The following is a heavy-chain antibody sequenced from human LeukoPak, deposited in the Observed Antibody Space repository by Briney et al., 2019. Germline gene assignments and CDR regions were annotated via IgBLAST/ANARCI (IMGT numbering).Heavy chain of an antibody. J-gene: IGHJ4*02. Sequence: GGSLRLSCAASGFTFNIYTMNWVRQAPGKGLEWVSSISSSSSYIYYADSVKGRFTISRDNAKNSLYLQMNSLRAEDTAVYYCARDLRYYYGSGSSLDYWGQGTLVTVSS. CDR2: ISSSSSYI. V-gene: IGHV3-21*01. D-gene: IGHD3-10*01. CDR1: GFTFNIYT. CDR3: ARDLRYYYGSGSSLDY.